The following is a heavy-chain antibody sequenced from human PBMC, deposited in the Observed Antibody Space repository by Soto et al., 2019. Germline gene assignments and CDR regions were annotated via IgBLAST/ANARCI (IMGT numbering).Heavy chain of an antibody. Sequence: QVQLVQAGAEVKKPGSSVKVSCKASGGTFSSYAISWVRQAPGQWLEWMGGIIPIFGTATYAQKFQGRVTLTADKSTGTDDLELSSLRSEDTAVYYCASGLDYGDSWNYFDYWGQGTLVTVSS. CDR3: ASGLDYGDSWNYFDY. J-gene: IGHJ4*02. CDR1: GGTFSSYA. V-gene: IGHV1-69*06. CDR2: IIPIFGTA. D-gene: IGHD4-17*01.